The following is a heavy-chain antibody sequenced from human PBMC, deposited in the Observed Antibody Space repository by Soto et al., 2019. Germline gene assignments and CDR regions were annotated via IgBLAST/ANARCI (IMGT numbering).Heavy chain of an antibody. CDR3: ARVRRGYRCFPSMYTNDI. J-gene: IGHJ3*02. Sequence: GVSLRLSCAASGFTVSSNYMSWVRQAPGKGLEWVSVIYSGGSTYYTDSVKGRFTISRDNSKNTLYLQMNSLRAEDTAVYYCARVRRGYRCFPSMYTNDIWGQGTMVTVSS. V-gene: IGHV3-66*01. CDR1: GFTVSSNY. CDR2: IYSGGST. D-gene: IGHD5-12*01.